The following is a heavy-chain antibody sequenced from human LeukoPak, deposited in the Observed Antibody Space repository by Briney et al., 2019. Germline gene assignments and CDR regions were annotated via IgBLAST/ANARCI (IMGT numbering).Heavy chain of an antibody. Sequence: GASVKVSCKASGGTFSSYAISWVRQAPGQGLEWMGGIIPIFGTANYAQKFQGRVTITADESTSTAYMELSSLRSEDTAVYYCHSFGTVAGGLFDYWGQGTLVTVSS. J-gene: IGHJ4*02. CDR3: HSFGTVAGGLFDY. V-gene: IGHV1-69*13. D-gene: IGHD6-19*01. CDR1: GGTFSSYA. CDR2: IIPIFGTA.